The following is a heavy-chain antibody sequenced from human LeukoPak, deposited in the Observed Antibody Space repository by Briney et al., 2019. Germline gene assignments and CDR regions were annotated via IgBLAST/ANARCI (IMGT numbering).Heavy chain of an antibody. J-gene: IGHJ3*02. Sequence: SQTLSLTCAISGGSVSSDIAAWNWVRQSPSRGLEWLGRTYYRSKWYFDYAVSLKSRIIINPDTSKNQFSLHLNSVTPEDTAVYYCARGSAFDIWGQGTMVTVSS. V-gene: IGHV6-1*01. CDR3: ARGSAFDI. CDR2: TYYRSKWYF. CDR1: GGSVSSDIAA.